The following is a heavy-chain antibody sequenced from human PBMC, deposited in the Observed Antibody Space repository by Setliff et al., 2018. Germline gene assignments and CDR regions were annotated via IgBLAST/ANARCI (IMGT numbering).Heavy chain of an antibody. V-gene: IGHV3-15*01. D-gene: IGHD6-19*01. Sequence: GGSLRLSCAAFGFTFSNAWMSWVRQAPGKGLEWVGRIKSKTDGGTTDYAAPVKGRFTISRDDSKNTLYLQMNSLKTEDTAVYYCTTSPISSGWHSNFDYNMDVWGQGTTVTVSS. J-gene: IGHJ6*02. CDR3: TTSPISSGWHSNFDYNMDV. CDR2: IKSKTDGGTT. CDR1: GFTFSNAW.